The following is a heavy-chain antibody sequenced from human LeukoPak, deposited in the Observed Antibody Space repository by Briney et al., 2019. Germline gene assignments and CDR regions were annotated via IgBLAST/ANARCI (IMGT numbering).Heavy chain of an antibody. D-gene: IGHD2-8*02. V-gene: IGHV4-4*07. Sequence: SETLSLTCTVSGGSFSTYYWSWIRQPAGKGLEWIGRIYSSGFTNYKPSLKSRVTISIDTSKNQFSLELSSVTAADTAIYYCARAGDTGGYQHKGFGPWGQGTLVTVSS. J-gene: IGHJ5*02. CDR1: GGSFSTYY. CDR3: ARAGDTGGYQHKGFGP. CDR2: IYSSGFT.